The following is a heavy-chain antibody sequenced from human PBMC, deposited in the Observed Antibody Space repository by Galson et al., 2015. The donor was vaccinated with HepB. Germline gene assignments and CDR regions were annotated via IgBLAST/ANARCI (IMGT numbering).Heavy chain of an antibody. V-gene: IGHV3-53*01. D-gene: IGHD4-11*01. CDR3: ARELRSSNTHLSYYYYYYMDV. J-gene: IGHJ6*03. CDR2: IYSGGST. Sequence: SLRLSCAASGFTVSSNYMSWVRQAPGKGLEWVSVIYSGGSTYYADSVKGRFTISRDNSKNTLYLQMNSLRAEDTAVYYCARELRSSNTHLSYYYYYYMDVWGKGTTVTVSS. CDR1: GFTVSSNY.